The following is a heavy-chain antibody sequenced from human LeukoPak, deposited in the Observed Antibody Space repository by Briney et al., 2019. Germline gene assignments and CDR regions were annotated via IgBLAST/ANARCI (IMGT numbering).Heavy chain of an antibody. Sequence: SETLSLTCTVSRGSIINFYWNWIRQPPGKGLEWIGYIYTSETTNYNPSLKGRVTISVDTSKNQFSLKLSSVTAADTAVYYCARARHYYYYGMDVWGQGTTVTVSS. J-gene: IGHJ6*02. CDR1: RGSIINFY. CDR2: IYTSETT. CDR3: ARARHYYYYGMDV. V-gene: IGHV4-4*08.